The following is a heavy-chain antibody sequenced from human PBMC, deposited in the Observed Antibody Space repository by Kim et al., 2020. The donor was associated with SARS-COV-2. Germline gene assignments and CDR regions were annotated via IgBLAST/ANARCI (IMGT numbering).Heavy chain of an antibody. CDR2: IKQDGSEK. CDR3: ASGSRWEQQGWPIDY. V-gene: IGHV3-7*01. J-gene: IGHJ4*02. Sequence: GGSLRLSCAASGFTFSSYWMSWVRQAPGKGLEWVANIKQDGSEKYYVDSVKGRFTISRDNAKNSLYLQMNSLRAEDTAVYYCASGSRWEQQGWPIDYWGQGTLVTVSS. D-gene: IGHD1-26*01. CDR1: GFTFSSYW.